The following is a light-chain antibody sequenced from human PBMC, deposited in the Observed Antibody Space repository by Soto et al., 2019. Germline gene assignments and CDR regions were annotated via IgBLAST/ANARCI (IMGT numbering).Light chain of an antibody. V-gene: IGLV2-8*01. Sequence: QSALTQPASVSGSPGQSITISCTGTSSDVGGYNYVSWYQQYPGKAPKLMIYEVSKRPSGVPARFSGSKSGNTASLIISDLQTEDEAEYHCSSYAGYTNVIFGGGTQLTVL. CDR3: SSYAGYTNVI. CDR2: EVS. J-gene: IGLJ2*01. CDR1: SSDVGGYNY.